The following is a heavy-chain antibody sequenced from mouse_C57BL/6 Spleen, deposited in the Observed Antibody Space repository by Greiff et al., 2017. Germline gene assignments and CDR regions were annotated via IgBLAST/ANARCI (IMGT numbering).Heavy chain of an antibody. CDR1: GYTFTSYW. Sequence: QVQLQQPGAELVRPGSSVKLSCKASGYTFTSYWMHWVKQRPIQGLEWIGNIDPSDSETHYNPKFKDKATMTVDKSSSTAYMQLSSLTSEDSAVYYSASCNKPYDARDYWGQGTSVTVSS. J-gene: IGHJ4*01. CDR2: IDPSDSET. CDR3: ASCNKPYDARDY. V-gene: IGHV1-52*01.